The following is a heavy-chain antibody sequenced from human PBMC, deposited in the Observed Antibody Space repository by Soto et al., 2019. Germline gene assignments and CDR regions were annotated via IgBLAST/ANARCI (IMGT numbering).Heavy chain of an antibody. J-gene: IGHJ5*02. V-gene: IGHV4-34*01. CDR1: GGSFSGYY. Sequence: SETLSLTCAVYGGSFSGYYWSWIRQLPGKGLEWIGEINHSGSTNYNPSLKSRVTISVDTYKNQFSLKLSSVTAADTAVYYCARGPCSSTSCYRVRSNWFDPWGQGTLVTVSS. CDR2: INHSGST. D-gene: IGHD2-2*01. CDR3: ARGPCSSTSCYRVRSNWFDP.